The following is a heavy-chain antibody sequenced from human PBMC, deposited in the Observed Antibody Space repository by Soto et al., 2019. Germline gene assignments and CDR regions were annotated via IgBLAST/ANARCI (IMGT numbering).Heavy chain of an antibody. V-gene: IGHV2-5*01. CDR3: AHYDSSGYFSHFDS. CDR2: VYWNDER. Sequence: QIALQESGPTVVKPTQTLTLTCTFSGFSLTTTGVGVGWIRHAPGKALEWLAMVYWNDERRYSPSLKSRLTITQDTSKNQMVLTMTYMDPVDTATYFCAHYDSSGYFSHFDSWGQGTLVTVSS. D-gene: IGHD3-22*01. CDR1: GFSLTTTGVG. J-gene: IGHJ4*02.